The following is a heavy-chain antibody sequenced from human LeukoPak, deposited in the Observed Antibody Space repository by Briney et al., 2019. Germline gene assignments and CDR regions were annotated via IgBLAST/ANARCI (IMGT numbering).Heavy chain of an antibody. Sequence: QAGGSLRLSCAGSGFTFSSYGMHWVRQAPGKGLEWVAVIWYDGSNKYYADSVKGRFTISRDNSKNTLYLQMNSLRAEDTAVYYCARDRWSSSWYEIDYWGQGTLVTVSS. V-gene: IGHV3-33*08. J-gene: IGHJ4*02. CDR3: ARDRWSSSWYEIDY. D-gene: IGHD6-13*01. CDR2: IWYDGSNK. CDR1: GFTFSSYG.